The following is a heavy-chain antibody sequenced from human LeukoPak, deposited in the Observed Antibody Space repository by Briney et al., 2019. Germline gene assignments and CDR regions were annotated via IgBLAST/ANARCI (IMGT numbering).Heavy chain of an antibody. CDR3: ASVSRQEPNYYYYGMDV. J-gene: IGHJ6*02. D-gene: IGHD1-14*01. V-gene: IGHV3-48*03. Sequence: GGSLRLSCAASGFTFSSYEMNWVRQAPGKGLEWVSYISSSGSTIYYADSVKGRFTISRDNAKNSLYLQMNSLRAEDTAVYYCASVSRQEPNYYYYGMDVWGQGTTVTVSS. CDR2: ISSSGSTI. CDR1: GFTFSSYE.